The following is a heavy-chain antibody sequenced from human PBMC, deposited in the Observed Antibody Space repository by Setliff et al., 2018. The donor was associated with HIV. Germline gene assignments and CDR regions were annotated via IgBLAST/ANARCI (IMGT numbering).Heavy chain of an antibody. CDR1: GYKFNIFG. V-gene: IGHV1-18*01. Sequence: ASVKVSCKTSGYKFNIFGVSWVRQAPGQGLEWMGWISGNNRITYYAQKFQSRVTLTTDTSTSTSNMELRILRSDDTAVDYCARADAYNTDQDYWGQGTQVTVSS. CDR3: ARADAYNTDQDY. CDR2: ISGNNRIT. D-gene: IGHD3-16*01. J-gene: IGHJ4*02.